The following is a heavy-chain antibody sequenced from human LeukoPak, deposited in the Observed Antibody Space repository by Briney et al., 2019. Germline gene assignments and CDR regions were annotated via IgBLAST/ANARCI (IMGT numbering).Heavy chain of an antibody. CDR1: RFTFSSYT. D-gene: IGHD5-18*01. CDR3: ARESRDTAMATDY. CDR2: ISYDGRNK. J-gene: IGHJ4*02. Sequence: PGGSLRLSCAASRFTFSSYTRHWVRQAPGKGLDWVAVISYDGRNKYYGDSVKGRFTISRDNPKSTIYLQMNTLRPEDTAIYYCARESRDTAMATDYWGQGTLVTVSS. V-gene: IGHV3-30*04.